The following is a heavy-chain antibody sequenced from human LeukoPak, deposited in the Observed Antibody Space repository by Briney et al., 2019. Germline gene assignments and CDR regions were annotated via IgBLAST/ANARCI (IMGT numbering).Heavy chain of an antibody. CDR3: ARLNYDYDSSGYYLPDAFDI. J-gene: IGHJ3*02. CDR1: GYSFTGYW. CDR2: IDPTDSYT. Sequence: GESLRIYCKGFGYSFTGYWVSWVRQMPGKGLEWMGRIDPTDSYTYYSPSFQGHVTISADKSISTAYLQWSSLKASDTAMYYCARLNYDYDSSGYYLPDAFDIWGQGTMVTVSS. V-gene: IGHV5-10-1*01. D-gene: IGHD3-22*01.